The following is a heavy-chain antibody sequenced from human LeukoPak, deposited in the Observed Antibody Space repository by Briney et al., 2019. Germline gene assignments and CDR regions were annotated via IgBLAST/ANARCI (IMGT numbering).Heavy chain of an antibody. V-gene: IGHV1-8*01. CDR2: MNPNSGNT. CDR1: GYTFTSYD. J-gene: IGHJ5*02. D-gene: IGHD6-13*01. Sequence: ASVKVSCKASGYTFTSYDINWVRQATGQGLEWVGWMNPNSGNTGYAQKFQGRVTMTRNTSISTAYMELSSLRSEDTAVYCCARTPGAAGRKNWFDPWGQGTLVTVSS. CDR3: ARTPGAAGRKNWFDP.